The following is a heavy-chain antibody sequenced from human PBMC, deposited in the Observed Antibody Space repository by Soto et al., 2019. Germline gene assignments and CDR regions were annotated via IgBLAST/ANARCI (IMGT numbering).Heavy chain of an antibody. CDR1: GYTFTSYY. J-gene: IGHJ6*02. D-gene: IGHD3-22*01. V-gene: IGHV1-46*01. CDR3: ARLKIKPYDSIGFGHLEYYYYGMDV. Sequence: ASVKVSCKASGYTFTSYYMHWVRQAPGQGLEWMGIINPSGGSTSYAQKFQGRVTMTRDTSTSTVYMELSSLRSEDTAVYYCARLKIKPYDSIGFGHLEYYYYGMDVWGQGTTVTVSS. CDR2: INPSGGST.